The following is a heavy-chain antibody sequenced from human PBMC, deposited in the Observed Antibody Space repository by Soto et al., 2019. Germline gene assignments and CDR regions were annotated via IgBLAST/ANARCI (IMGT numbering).Heavy chain of an antibody. CDR2: IGGSGIIT. Sequence: GGSLRLSCAASGFTFSSYAMSWVRKAPGKGLEWVSAIGGSGIITYYTDSVKGRFTISRDNSGNTLFLHMNSLRADDTAVYYCAKDPNGDYVGAFDSWGQGTLVTVSS. CDR3: AKDPNGDYVGAFDS. CDR1: GFTFSSYA. V-gene: IGHV3-23*01. J-gene: IGHJ4*02. D-gene: IGHD4-17*01.